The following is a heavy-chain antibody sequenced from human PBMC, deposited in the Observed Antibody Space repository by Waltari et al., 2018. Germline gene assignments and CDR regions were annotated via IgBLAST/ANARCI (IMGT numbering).Heavy chain of an antibody. CDR3: ARDRGLESRDGPEYYFDY. D-gene: IGHD3-10*01. J-gene: IGHJ4*02. CDR1: GGSIASYF. V-gene: IGHV4-59*01. CDR2: IYSSGTS. Sequence: QVQLQQSVPGLVKPSETLSLTCSVPGGSIASYFWSWIRQPPGKGLEWIGYIYSSGTSNSNPSLKSRVTISVDKSKNQFSLKLSSVTAADTAVYYCARDRGLESRDGPEYYFDYWGQGTLVTVSS.